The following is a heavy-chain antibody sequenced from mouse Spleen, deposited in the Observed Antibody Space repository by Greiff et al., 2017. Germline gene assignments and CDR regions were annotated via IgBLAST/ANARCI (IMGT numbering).Heavy chain of an antibody. CDR1: GFTFSSYA. V-gene: IGHV5-9-1*01. CDR3: ARYWRGFAY. J-gene: IGHJ3*01. CDR2: ISSGGSYT. Sequence: EVNVVESGGGLVKPGGSLKLSCAASGFTFSSYAMSWVRQTPEKRLEWVATISSGGSYTYYPDSVKGRFTISRDNAKNTLYLQMSSLRSEDTAMYYCARYWRGFAYWGQGTLVTVSA.